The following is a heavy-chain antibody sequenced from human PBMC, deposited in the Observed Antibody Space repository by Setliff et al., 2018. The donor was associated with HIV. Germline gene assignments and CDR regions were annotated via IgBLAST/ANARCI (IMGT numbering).Heavy chain of an antibody. CDR3: ARRRGGTSRSFLDY. CDR2: ISATGST. J-gene: IGHJ4*02. D-gene: IGHD3-10*01. CDR1: GGIISSDSFF. Sequence: SETLSLTCTVSGGIISSDSFFWSWIRQPAGKGLEWIGHISATGSTNYNPSLKSRVTISADTSNTQFSLKLRSVTAADTAVYYCARRRGGTSRSFLDYWGQGNLVTVSS. V-gene: IGHV4-61*09.